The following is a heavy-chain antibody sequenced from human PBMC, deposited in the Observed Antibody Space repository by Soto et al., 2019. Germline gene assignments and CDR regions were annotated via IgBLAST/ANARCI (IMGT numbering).Heavy chain of an antibody. CDR3: ATSDDKRDYYGSGSYAAFDI. D-gene: IGHD3-10*01. CDR1: GGTFSSYA. V-gene: IGHV1-69*13. CDR2: IIPIFGTA. J-gene: IGHJ3*02. Sequence: AASVKVSCKASGGTFSSYAISWVRQAPGQGLEWMGGIIPIFGTANYAQKFQGRVTITADESTSTAYMELSSLRSEDTAVYYCATSDDKRDYYGSGSYAAFDICGQGTMVTVSS.